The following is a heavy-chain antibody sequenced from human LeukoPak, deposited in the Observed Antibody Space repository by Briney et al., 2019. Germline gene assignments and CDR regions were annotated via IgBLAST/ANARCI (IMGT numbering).Heavy chain of an antibody. CDR2: IIPIFGTA. CDR3: ARVAYGRSSWYTLARYYYYGMDV. V-gene: IGHV1-69*01. Sequence: SVKVSCKASGGTFSSYAISWVRQAPGQGLEWMGGIIPIFGTANYAQKFQGRVTITADESTSTAYMELSSLRSEDTAVYYCARVAYGRSSWYTLARYYYYGMDVWGQGATVTVSS. D-gene: IGHD6-13*01. CDR1: GGTFSSYA. J-gene: IGHJ6*02.